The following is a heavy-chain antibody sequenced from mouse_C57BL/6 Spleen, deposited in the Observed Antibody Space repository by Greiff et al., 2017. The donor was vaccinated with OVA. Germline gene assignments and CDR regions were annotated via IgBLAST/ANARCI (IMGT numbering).Heavy chain of an antibody. CDR1: GFNIKDDY. V-gene: IGHV14-4*01. Sequence: EVQLQQSGAELVRPGASVKLSCTASGFNIKDDYMHWVKQRPEQGLEWIGWIDPENGDTEYASKFQGKATITADTSSNTAYLQLSSLTSEDTAVYYCTKGQLRLRWCAYWGQGTLVTVSA. CDR3: TKGQLRLRWCAY. J-gene: IGHJ3*01. CDR2: IDPENGDT. D-gene: IGHD3-2*02.